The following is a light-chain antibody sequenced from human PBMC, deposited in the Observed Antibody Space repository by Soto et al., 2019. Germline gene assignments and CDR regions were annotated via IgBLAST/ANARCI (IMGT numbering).Light chain of an antibody. V-gene: IGLV2-14*01. CDR3: RSYTTSGSLV. J-gene: IGLJ2*01. CDR1: SSDVGGYNY. CDR2: DVS. Sequence: QSALTQPASVSGSPGQSITISCTGNSSDVGGYNYVSWYQQHPGKAPKLMIYDVSNRPSGVSNRFSGSKSGNTASLTISGLQAEDEADYYCRSYTTSGSLVFGGGTQLTVL.